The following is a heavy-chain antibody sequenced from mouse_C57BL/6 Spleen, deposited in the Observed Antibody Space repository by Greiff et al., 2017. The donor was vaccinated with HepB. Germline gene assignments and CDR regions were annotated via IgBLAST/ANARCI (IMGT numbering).Heavy chain of an antibody. CDR3: ARPSYGSSFYYFDY. V-gene: IGHV5-17*01. J-gene: IGHJ2*01. Sequence: DVHLVESGGGLVKPGGSLKLSCAASGFTFSDYGMHWVRQAPEKGLEWVAYISSGSSTIYYADTVKGRFTISRDNAKNTLFLQMTSLRSEDTAMYYCARPSYGSSFYYFDYWGQGTTLTVSS. CDR2: ISSGSSTI. CDR1: GFTFSDYG. D-gene: IGHD1-1*01.